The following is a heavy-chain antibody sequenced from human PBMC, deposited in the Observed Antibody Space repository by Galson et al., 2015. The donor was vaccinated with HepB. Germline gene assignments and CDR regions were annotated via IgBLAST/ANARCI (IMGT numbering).Heavy chain of an antibody. CDR2: FDPEDGET. Sequence: SVKVSCKVSGYTLTELSMHWVRQAPGKGLEWMGGFDPEDGETIYAQKFQGRVTMTEDTSTDTAYMELSSLRSEDTAVYYCAAASNGYCSGGSCYGLDAFDIWGQGTMVTVSS. CDR3: AAASNGYCSGGSCYGLDAFDI. CDR1: GYTLTELS. D-gene: IGHD2-15*01. V-gene: IGHV1-24*01. J-gene: IGHJ3*02.